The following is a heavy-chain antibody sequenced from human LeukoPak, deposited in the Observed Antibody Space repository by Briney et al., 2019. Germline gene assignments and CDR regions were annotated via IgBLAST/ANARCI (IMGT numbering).Heavy chain of an antibody. Sequence: SVKVSCKASGGTFSSYAISWVRQAPGQGLEWMGGVIPIFGTANYAQKFQGRVAITADESTSTAYMELSSLRSEDTAVYYCARGNVDTAMADAFDIWGQGTMVTVSS. CDR3: ARGNVDTAMADAFDI. CDR1: GGTFSSYA. V-gene: IGHV1-69*13. D-gene: IGHD5-18*01. J-gene: IGHJ3*02. CDR2: VIPIFGTA.